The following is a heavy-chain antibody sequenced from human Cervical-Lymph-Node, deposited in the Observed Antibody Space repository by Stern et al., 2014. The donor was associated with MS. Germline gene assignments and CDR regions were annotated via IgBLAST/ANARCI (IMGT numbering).Heavy chain of an antibody. Sequence: QLVQSGAELIRPGESLKISCKGSGFKFSIYWIAWVRQMPGKVLEWMGIIYPGDSETRYSPPFQGQVTMSADKSTSTAYLQWSSLNASDTAMYFCARQTTAWASDVWGQGTLVTVSS. V-gene: IGHV5-51*01. CDR3: ARQTTAWASDV. CDR1: GFKFSIYW. J-gene: IGHJ4*02. CDR2: IYPGDSET. D-gene: IGHD1-14*01.